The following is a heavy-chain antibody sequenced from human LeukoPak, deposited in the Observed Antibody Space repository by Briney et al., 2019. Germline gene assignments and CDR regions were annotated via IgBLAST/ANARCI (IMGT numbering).Heavy chain of an antibody. CDR2: ISWNGGSI. J-gene: IGHJ5*02. Sequence: GRSLRLSCAASGFTFGGYAMHWVRQAPGKGLEWVSGISWNGGSIGYADSVKGRFTISRDNAKNSLYLQMNSLRAEDTALYYCAKDGYSSGWYLGSNWFDPWGQGTLVTVSS. D-gene: IGHD6-19*01. V-gene: IGHV3-9*01. CDR1: GFTFGGYA. CDR3: AKDGYSSGWYLGSNWFDP.